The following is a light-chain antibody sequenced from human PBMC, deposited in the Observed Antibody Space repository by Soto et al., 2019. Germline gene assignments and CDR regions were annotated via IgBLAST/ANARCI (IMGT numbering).Light chain of an antibody. V-gene: IGKV3-15*01. CDR2: GAS. J-gene: IGKJ5*01. Sequence: EIVMTQSPATLSVSPGERATLSCRASQSVSSNLAWYQQKPGQAHRLLIYGASTRATGIPDRFSGSGSGTEFTLTISSLHSEDFAVYYCQQYNNWPITFGQGTRLEIK. CDR1: QSVSSN. CDR3: QQYNNWPIT.